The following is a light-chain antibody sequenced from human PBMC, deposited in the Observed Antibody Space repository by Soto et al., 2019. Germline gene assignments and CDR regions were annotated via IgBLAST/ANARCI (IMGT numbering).Light chain of an antibody. CDR3: QQYKNWRT. J-gene: IGKJ1*01. CDR1: QSVNNN. Sequence: EIVMTQSPATLSVPPGERATLSCRASQSVNNNLAWYQQKPGQAPRLLIYGASTRATGIPARFSGSGSGTEFTLTISSLQSEDIAVSYCQQYKNWRTFGQGTKV. CDR2: GAS. V-gene: IGKV3-15*01.